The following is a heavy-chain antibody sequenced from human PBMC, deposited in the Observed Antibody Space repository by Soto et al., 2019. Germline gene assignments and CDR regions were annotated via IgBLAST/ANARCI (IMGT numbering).Heavy chain of an antibody. CDR3: NRVDNDWSSPFDF. J-gene: IGHJ4*02. CDR1: GSTFCDDG. Sequence: SLRLSSTGSGSTFCDDGMSWFRQAPEKGLEWVAFIRGYGGTTEYAESVKGRFTVSSDDSKRVANLQMNSLKTEDTAKYYCNRVDNDWSSPFDFWGQGTLVTVSS. D-gene: IGHD3-9*01. CDR2: IRGYGGTT. V-gene: IGHV3-49*03.